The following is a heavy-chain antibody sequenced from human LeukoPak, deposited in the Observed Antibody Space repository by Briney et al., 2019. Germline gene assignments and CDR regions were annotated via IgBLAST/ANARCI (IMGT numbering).Heavy chain of an antibody. CDR2: IYPGDSDT. CDR1: GYSFTSYW. CDR3: ARVPPYYYGSGSYPFDP. J-gene: IGHJ5*02. D-gene: IGHD3-10*01. V-gene: IGHV5-51*01. Sequence: GESLKISCKGSGYSFTSYWIGWVRQMPGKGLEWMGSIYPGDSDTRYSPSFQGQVTISADKSISTAYLQWSSLKASDTAMYYCARVPPYYYGSGSYPFDPWGQGTLVTVSS.